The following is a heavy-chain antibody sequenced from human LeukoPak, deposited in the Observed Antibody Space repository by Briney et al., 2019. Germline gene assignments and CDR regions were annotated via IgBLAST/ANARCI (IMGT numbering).Heavy chain of an antibody. CDR3: AREGGDALDI. Sequence: GGSLRLSCAASGFTFSSYAMSWVRQAPGKGLEWVSAISGSGGSTYYADSVKGRFTISRDNSKNTLYLQMNSLRSEDTALYFCAREGGDALDIWGQGTMVTVS. J-gene: IGHJ3*02. V-gene: IGHV3-23*01. CDR1: GFTFSSYA. D-gene: IGHD3-16*01. CDR2: ISGSGGST.